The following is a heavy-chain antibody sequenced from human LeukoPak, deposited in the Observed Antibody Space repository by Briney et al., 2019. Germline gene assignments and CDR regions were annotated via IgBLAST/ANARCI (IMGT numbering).Heavy chain of an antibody. V-gene: IGHV1-69*05. D-gene: IGHD2-21*02. CDR3: AREVDVGPYCGGDCYSDY. CDR2: IIPIFGTA. CDR1: GGTFSSYA. J-gene: IGHJ4*02. Sequence: SVKVSCKASGGTFSSYAISWVRQAPGQGLEWMGRIIPIFGTANYVQKFQGRVTITTDESTSTAYMELSSLRSEDTAVYYCAREVDVGPYCGGDCYSDYWGQGPLVTVSS.